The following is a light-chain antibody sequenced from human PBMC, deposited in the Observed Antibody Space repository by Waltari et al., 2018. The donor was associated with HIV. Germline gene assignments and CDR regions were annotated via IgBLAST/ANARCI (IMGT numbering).Light chain of an antibody. CDR1: QSISRS. V-gene: IGKV1-39*01. Sequence: DIQMTQSPSSLSASVGDRVTITCRASQSISRSLNWYQQKPGQAPKLLIYAASSLNGGVPSRFTASGSWTDFTLIISSLKPEDSATYYCQQTYNTPHTFGQGTKLEIK. J-gene: IGKJ2*01. CDR2: AAS. CDR3: QQTYNTPHT.